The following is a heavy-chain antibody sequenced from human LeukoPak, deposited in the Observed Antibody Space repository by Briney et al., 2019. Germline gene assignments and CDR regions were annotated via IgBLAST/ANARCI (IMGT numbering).Heavy chain of an antibody. CDR3: ARASACGSTSCQWGDWYFDL. Sequence: SETLSLTCTVPGVSISNYYWSWIRQPPGKGLEWIGYIYYSGSTNYNPSLNSRVTISVDTSKNQFSLNLSSVTAADTAVYYCARASACGSTSCQWGDWYFDLWGRGTLVTVSS. V-gene: IGHV4-59*01. D-gene: IGHD2-2*01. CDR1: GVSISNYY. CDR2: IYYSGST. J-gene: IGHJ2*01.